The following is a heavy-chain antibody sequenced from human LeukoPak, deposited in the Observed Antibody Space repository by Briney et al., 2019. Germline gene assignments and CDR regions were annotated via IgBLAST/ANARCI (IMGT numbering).Heavy chain of an antibody. D-gene: IGHD5-12*01. J-gene: IGHJ6*03. Sequence: PGGSLRLSCAASGFTFSSYAMSWVRQAPGKGLEWVSAISGSGGSTYYADSVKGRFTISRDNAKNSLYLQMNSLRAEDTAVYYCVRRSGYDNYYYYYYMDVWGKGTTVTVSS. CDR2: ISGSGGST. CDR1: GFTFSSYA. V-gene: IGHV3-23*01. CDR3: VRRSGYDNYYYYYYMDV.